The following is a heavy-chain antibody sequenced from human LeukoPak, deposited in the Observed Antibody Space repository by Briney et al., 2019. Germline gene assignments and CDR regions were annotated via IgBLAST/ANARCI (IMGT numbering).Heavy chain of an antibody. Sequence: GGSLRLSCAASGFNFSPYGMSWIRQAPGKGLEWVAGISGSGSDTYYADSVKGRFTISRDKSKNTVFLQMNSLRADDTAVYFCAKDLSFDYNYFDYWGQGTLVTVSS. CDR2: ISGSGSDT. CDR1: GFNFSPYG. J-gene: IGHJ4*02. CDR3: AKDLSFDYNYFDY. D-gene: IGHD4-11*01. V-gene: IGHV3-23*01.